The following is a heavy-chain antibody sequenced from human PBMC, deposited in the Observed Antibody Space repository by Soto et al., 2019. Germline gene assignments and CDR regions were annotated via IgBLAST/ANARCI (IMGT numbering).Heavy chain of an antibody. CDR1: GGSISSAGYY. CDR3: ARGRLGDCSGAGCCSAELSRYYYGVDV. D-gene: IGHD2-15*01. J-gene: IGHJ6*02. V-gene: IGHV4-31*03. Sequence: QVQLQESGPGLVKPSQTLSLTCTVSGGSISSAGYYWSGIRQHPGKGLGWIGYIYYRGSTYYNPSLKSRVIISVDTSKNQFSLKLSSVTAADTAVYYCARGRLGDCSGAGCCSAELSRYYYGVDVWGQGPTVTVSS. CDR2: IYYRGST.